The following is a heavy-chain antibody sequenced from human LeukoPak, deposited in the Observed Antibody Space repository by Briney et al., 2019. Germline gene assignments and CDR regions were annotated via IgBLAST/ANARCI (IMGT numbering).Heavy chain of an antibody. CDR3: AKDPRRNYYDSSGYLVY. J-gene: IGHJ4*02. V-gene: IGHV3-23*01. Sequence: GGSLRLSCAASGFIFSSHAMHWVRQAPGKGLEWVSAISSSGGSTYYADSVKGRFTISRDNSKSTLYLQMNSLRAEDTAVYYCAKDPRRNYYDSSGYLVYWGQGTLVTVSS. D-gene: IGHD3-22*01. CDR2: ISSSGGST. CDR1: GFIFSSHA.